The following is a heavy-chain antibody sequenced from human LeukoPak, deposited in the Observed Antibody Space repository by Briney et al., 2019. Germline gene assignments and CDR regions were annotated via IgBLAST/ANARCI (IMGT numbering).Heavy chain of an antibody. Sequence: GASVKVSCKASGYTFTSYDINWVRQATGQGLEWMGWMNPNSGNTGYAQKFQGRVTMTRNTSISTAYMELSSLRSEDTAVYYCARGSKLVGATTRWKAYYFDYWGQGTVATVSS. V-gene: IGHV1-8*01. CDR1: GYTFTSYD. D-gene: IGHD1-26*01. J-gene: IGHJ4*02. CDR3: ARGSKLVGATTRWKAYYFDY. CDR2: MNPNSGNT.